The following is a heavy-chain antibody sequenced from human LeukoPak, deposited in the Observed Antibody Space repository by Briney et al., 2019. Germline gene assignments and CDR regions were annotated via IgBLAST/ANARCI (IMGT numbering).Heavy chain of an antibody. J-gene: IGHJ3*02. Sequence: GRSLRLSCAASGFTFSSYGMHWVRQAPGKGLECVSVIWYDGSNKYYADSVKGRFTISRDNSKNTLYLQMKSLRAEARAVYYCARVGIVGADNDAFDIWGQGTMVTVSS. D-gene: IGHD1-26*01. CDR2: IWYDGSNK. CDR1: GFTFSSYG. V-gene: IGHV3-33*01. CDR3: ARVGIVGADNDAFDI.